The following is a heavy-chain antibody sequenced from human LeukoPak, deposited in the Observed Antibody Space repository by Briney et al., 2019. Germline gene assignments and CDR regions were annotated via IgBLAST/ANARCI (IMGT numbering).Heavy chain of an antibody. CDR2: ISGSGGST. Sequence: GGSLRLSCAASGFSFTDYAMSWVRQAPGKGLEWVSAISGSGGSTYYADSVKGRFTISRDNSKNTLYLQMNSLRAEDTAVYYCAKDHVATIYLFDYWGQGTLVTVSS. CDR3: AKDHVATIYLFDY. V-gene: IGHV3-23*01. D-gene: IGHD5-12*01. J-gene: IGHJ4*02. CDR1: GFSFTDYA.